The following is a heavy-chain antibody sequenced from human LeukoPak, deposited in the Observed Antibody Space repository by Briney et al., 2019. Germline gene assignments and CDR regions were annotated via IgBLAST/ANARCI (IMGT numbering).Heavy chain of an antibody. CDR3: VIGAGWQPDY. V-gene: IGHV4-59*02. CDR1: GDSVTGYF. CDR2: IYKIGTT. Sequence: SETLSLTCTVFGDSVTGYFLNWVRQPPGKGLEWIGHIYKIGTTNYNPSLKSRLTISADTSKNQFPLQLRSVTAADTAVYYCVIGAGWQPDYWGQGALVTVSS. J-gene: IGHJ4*02. D-gene: IGHD2-15*01.